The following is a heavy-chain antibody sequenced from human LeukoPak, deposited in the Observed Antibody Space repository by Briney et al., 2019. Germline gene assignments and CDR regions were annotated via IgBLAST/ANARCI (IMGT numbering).Heavy chain of an antibody. CDR1: GFTLSRYW. V-gene: IGHV3-74*01. D-gene: IGHD3-10*01. J-gene: IGHJ4*02. CDR3: ATDYYVSGSYYRLFY. Sequence: GGSLRLSCEASGFTLSRYWMHWVRQAPGKGLVWVSGINSDGGTTTYADSVKGRFTISRDNAKNTLYLQMNNLRAEDTAIYYCATDYYVSGSYYRLFYWGQGTLVTVSS. CDR2: INSDGGTT.